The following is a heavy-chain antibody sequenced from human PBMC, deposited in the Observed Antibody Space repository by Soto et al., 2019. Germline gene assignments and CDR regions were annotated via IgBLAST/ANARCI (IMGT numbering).Heavy chain of an antibody. J-gene: IGHJ5*02. Sequence: QVQLVQSGAEVKKPGASVKVSCKASGYTFTSYDINWVRQATGQGLERMGWMNPNSGNTGYAQKFQGRVTMSRSTSISTAYMELSSLRSEDTAVYYCARGLVIFGVHDWFDPWGQGTLVTVAS. CDR1: GYTFTSYD. D-gene: IGHD3-3*01. V-gene: IGHV1-8*01. CDR3: ARGLVIFGVHDWFDP. CDR2: MNPNSGNT.